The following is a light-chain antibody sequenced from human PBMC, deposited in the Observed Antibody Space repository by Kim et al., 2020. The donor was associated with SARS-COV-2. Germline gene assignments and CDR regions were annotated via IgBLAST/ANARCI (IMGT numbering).Light chain of an antibody. V-gene: IGLV1-40*01. CDR1: YD. Sequence: YDVHWYQQLPGTAPKLLISANNNRPSGVPDRFSGSRSVTSASLAITGLQAEDEADYYCQSYDSSLSVVVFDGGTQLTVL. CDR2: ANN. J-gene: IGLJ2*01. CDR3: QSYDSSLSVVV.